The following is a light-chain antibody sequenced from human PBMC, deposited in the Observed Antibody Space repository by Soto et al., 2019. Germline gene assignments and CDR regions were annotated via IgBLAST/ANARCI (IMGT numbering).Light chain of an antibody. Sequence: EIMMTQSPVTLSASPGERATLSCRASQSVSSSNLAWYQQKPGQAPRHLLYDKSSRATDIPDRFSGSGSGTDFTITISRLEPEDFAVYYCQQYSSAPPFTFGPGTKVDIK. J-gene: IGKJ3*01. CDR1: QSVSSSN. V-gene: IGKV3-20*01. CDR3: QQYSSAPPFT. CDR2: DKS.